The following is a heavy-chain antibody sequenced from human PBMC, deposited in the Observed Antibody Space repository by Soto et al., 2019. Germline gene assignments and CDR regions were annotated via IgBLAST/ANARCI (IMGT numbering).Heavy chain of an antibody. Sequence: GGSLRLSCATAGLNFNGYTMSWVRQAPGQGLEWVSGIAETGSSTYYADSVEGRFTISRDNSENTLYLQMNNLRAEDTAIYYCAKPVYGSGSPDYWGQGTLVTVS. CDR2: IAETGSST. J-gene: IGHJ4*02. CDR3: AKPVYGSGSPDY. CDR1: GLNFNGYT. V-gene: IGHV3-23*01. D-gene: IGHD3-10*01.